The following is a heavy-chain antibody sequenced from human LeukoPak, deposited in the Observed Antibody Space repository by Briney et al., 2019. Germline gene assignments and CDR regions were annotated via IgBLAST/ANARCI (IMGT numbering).Heavy chain of an antibody. J-gene: IGHJ4*02. CDR3: ARDLFYYLDY. V-gene: IGHV4-61*02. Sequence: ASETLSLTCTVSGGSISSGSYYWSWIRQPAGKGLEWIGRIYTSGSTNYNPSLKSRVTVSVDTSKNQFSLKLSSVTAADTAVYYCARDLFYYLDYWGQGTLVTVSS. CDR1: GGSISSGSYY. CDR2: IYTSGST.